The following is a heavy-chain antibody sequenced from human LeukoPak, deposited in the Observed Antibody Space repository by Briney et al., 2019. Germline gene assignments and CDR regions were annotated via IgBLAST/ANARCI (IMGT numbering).Heavy chain of an antibody. CDR1: GYDFTNYW. CDR3: ARQREGDSGYDY. D-gene: IGHD5-12*01. Sequence: GESLKISCKGSGYDFTNYWIGWVRQMPGKGLEWMGTIYPGDSDTKYSPSFQGQVTFSADKSISTAYLQWSSLKASDTAMYYCARQREGDSGYDYWGQGTLVTVSS. J-gene: IGHJ4*02. V-gene: IGHV5-51*01. CDR2: IYPGDSDT.